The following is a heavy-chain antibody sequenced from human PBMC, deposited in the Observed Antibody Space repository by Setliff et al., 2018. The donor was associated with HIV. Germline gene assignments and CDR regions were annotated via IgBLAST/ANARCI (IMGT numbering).Heavy chain of an antibody. CDR1: GFTFSNAW. CDR3: VRESVQVAPYQYYWYMDV. Sequence: PGGSLRLSCAASGFTFSNAWMSWVRQAPGKGLEWVGRIKSKTDGGTTEYAAPVKGRFSSSRDDSKNTLSLQMNSLKIEDTAVYFCVRESVQVAPYQYYWYMDVWGKGTTVTVSS. D-gene: IGHD3-10*01. J-gene: IGHJ6*03. CDR2: IKSKTDGGTT. V-gene: IGHV3-15*01.